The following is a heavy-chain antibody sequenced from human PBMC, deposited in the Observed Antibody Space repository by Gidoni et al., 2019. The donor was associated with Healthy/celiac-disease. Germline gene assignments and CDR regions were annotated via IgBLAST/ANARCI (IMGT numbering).Heavy chain of an antibody. V-gene: IGHV3-23*01. Sequence: EVQLLESGGGLVQPGGSLRLSCAASGFTFSSYAMSWVRQAPGKGLEWVSAIIGSGGSTYYADSVKGRFTISRDNSKNTLYLQMNSLRAEDTAVYYCAKVAREMATIPRRWFDPWGQGTLVTVSS. CDR3: AKVAREMATIPRRWFDP. J-gene: IGHJ5*02. D-gene: IGHD5-12*01. CDR2: IIGSGGST. CDR1: GFTFSSYA.